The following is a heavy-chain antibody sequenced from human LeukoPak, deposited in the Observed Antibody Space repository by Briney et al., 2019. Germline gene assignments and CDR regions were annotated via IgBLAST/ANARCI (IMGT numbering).Heavy chain of an antibody. V-gene: IGHV3-48*03. CDR1: GFSFSSNE. J-gene: IGHJ4*02. Sequence: PGGSLRLSCAASGFSFSSNEMNRVRQAPGKGPEWVSHITTSEITYYADSVKGRFTISRDNAKNSLYLQMTSLRVEDTAVYYCGRYLNYWGQGTLVTVPS. CDR2: ITTSEIT. CDR3: GRYLNY. D-gene: IGHD3-10*01.